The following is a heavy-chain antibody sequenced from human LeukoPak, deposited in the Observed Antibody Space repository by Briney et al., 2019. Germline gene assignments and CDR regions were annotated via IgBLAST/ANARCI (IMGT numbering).Heavy chain of an antibody. CDR3: AREKRGYRGYGPVFGY. CDR1: GYIFTSYD. CDR2: INAGNGNT. D-gene: IGHD5-12*01. Sequence: WASVKVPCKASGYIFTSYDMHWVRQAPGQRLEWMGWINAGNGNTKYSEKFQGRVTITRDTSASTDYMELSSLRSEDTAVYYCAREKRGYRGYGPVFGYWGQGTLVTVSS. V-gene: IGHV1-3*01. J-gene: IGHJ4*02.